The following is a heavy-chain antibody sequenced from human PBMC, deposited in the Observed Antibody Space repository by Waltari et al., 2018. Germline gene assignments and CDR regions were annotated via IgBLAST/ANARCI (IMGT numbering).Heavy chain of an antibody. CDR3: ARPVVTPVGWYFDL. J-gene: IGHJ2*01. D-gene: IGHD2-21*02. Sequence: PGKGLDWVSSISSSSSYIYYADSVKGRFTISRDNAKNSLYLEMNSLRAEDTAVYYCARPVVTPVGWYFDLWGRGTLVTVSS. V-gene: IGHV3-21*01. CDR2: ISSSSSYI.